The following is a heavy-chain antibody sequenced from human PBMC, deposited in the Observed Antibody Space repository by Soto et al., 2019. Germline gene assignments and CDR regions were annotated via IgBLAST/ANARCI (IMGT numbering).Heavy chain of an antibody. D-gene: IGHD6-13*01. J-gene: IGHJ4*02. CDR2: ISYDGSNK. CDR3: ARDLVVYKAAAGIIDY. V-gene: IGHV3-30-3*01. Sequence: GGSLRLSCAASGFTFSSYAMHWVRQAPGKGLEWVAVISYDGSNKYYADSVKGRFTISRDNSKNTLYLQMNSLRAEDTAVYYCARDLVVYKAAAGIIDYWGQGTLVTVSS. CDR1: GFTFSSYA.